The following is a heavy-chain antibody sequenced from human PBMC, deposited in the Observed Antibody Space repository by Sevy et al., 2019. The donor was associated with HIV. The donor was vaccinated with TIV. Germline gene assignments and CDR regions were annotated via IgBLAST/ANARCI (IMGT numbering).Heavy chain of an antibody. J-gene: IGHJ4*02. CDR2: MKEDGSDK. CDR3: VREGVGGYSYSLDC. Sequence: GGSLRLSCAASGFTFSVYWMSWVRQAPGKGLEWVATMKEDGSDKDYVDSVKGRFTISRDNAKNSLYLQMNSLRAERTAVYYCVREGVGGYSYSLDCWGQGTLVTVSS. D-gene: IGHD5-18*01. CDR1: GFTFSVYW. V-gene: IGHV3-7*01.